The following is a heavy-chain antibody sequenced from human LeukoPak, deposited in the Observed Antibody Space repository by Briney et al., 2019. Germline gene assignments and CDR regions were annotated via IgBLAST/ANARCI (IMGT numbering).Heavy chain of an antibody. D-gene: IGHD2-15*01. CDR1: GFTFSDYY. CDR2: ISSSGSSI. CDR3: ARVPRYCSGGSCYHNDY. V-gene: IGHV3-11*01. J-gene: IGHJ4*02. Sequence: GGSLRLSCAAAGFTFSDYYMSWIRQAPGKGLEWVSYISSSGSSIDYADSVKGRFTISRDNAKNSLYLQMNSLRAEDTAVYYCARVPRYCSGGSCYHNDYWGQGTLVTVSS.